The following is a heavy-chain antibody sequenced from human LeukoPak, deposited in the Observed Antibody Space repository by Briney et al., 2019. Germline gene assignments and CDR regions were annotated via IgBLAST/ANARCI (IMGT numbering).Heavy chain of an antibody. Sequence: GASVKVSCKASGYTFTGYYMHWVRQAPGQGLEWVGWINPNSGGTNYAQKFQGRVTMTRDTSISTAYMELSRLRSDDTTVYYCARSSSGGATTAFDYWGQGTLVTVSS. CDR3: ARSSSGGATTAFDY. CDR1: GYTFTGYY. V-gene: IGHV1-2*02. CDR2: INPNSGGT. D-gene: IGHD1-1*01. J-gene: IGHJ4*02.